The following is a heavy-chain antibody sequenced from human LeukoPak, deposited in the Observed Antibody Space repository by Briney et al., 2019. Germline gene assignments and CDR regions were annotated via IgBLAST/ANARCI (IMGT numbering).Heavy chain of an antibody. CDR3: ARESKYSYGYGPYYYMDV. J-gene: IGHJ6*03. CDR1: GGSFSGYY. Sequence: TSETLSLTCAVYGGSFSGYYWSWIRQPPGKGLEWLGEINHSGSTNYNPSLKSRVTISVDTSKNQFSLKLSSVTAADTAVYYCARESKYSYGYGPYYYMDVWGKGTTVTVSS. V-gene: IGHV4-34*01. D-gene: IGHD5-18*01. CDR2: INHSGST.